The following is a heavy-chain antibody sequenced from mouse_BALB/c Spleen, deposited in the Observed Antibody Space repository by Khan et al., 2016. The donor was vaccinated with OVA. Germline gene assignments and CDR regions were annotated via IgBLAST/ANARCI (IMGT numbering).Heavy chain of an antibody. CDR1: GFSLTNYG. V-gene: IGHV2-6-1*01. D-gene: IGHD2-10*01. CDR3: ARQPYYHYYVMDY. J-gene: IGHJ4*01. CDR2: IWSDGST. Sequence: QVQLKDSGPGLVAPSQSLSITCTISGFSLTNYGIHWVRQPPGKGLEWLVVIWSDGSTTYNSVIKSRLSISKDNSQSQVFLKMHSLQIDDTDMYYCARQPYYHYYVMDYWGQGTSVTVSS.